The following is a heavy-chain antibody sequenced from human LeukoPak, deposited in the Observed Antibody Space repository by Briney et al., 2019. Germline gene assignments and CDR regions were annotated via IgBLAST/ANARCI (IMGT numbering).Heavy chain of an antibody. Sequence: ASVKVSCKASGGTFSSYAISWVRQAPGQGLEWMGWINPNSGGTNYAQKFQGRVTMTTDTSTSTAYMELRSLRSDDTAVYYCARVARDYEGDYWGQGTLVTVSS. D-gene: IGHD4-17*01. CDR2: INPNSGGT. V-gene: IGHV1-18*01. J-gene: IGHJ4*02. CDR3: ARVARDYEGDY. CDR1: GGTFSSYA.